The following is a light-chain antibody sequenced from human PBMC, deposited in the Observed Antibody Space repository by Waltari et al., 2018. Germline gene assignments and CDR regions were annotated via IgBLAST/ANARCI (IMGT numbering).Light chain of an antibody. Sequence: DIQMTQSPSSVSAFVGDRVPITCRASQSISNWLAWYQQKPGKAPKLLIYGASDLHSGGPSRFSGSGAGTDFTLTISSLQAEDFATYYCQQVNSFPATFGGGTTVEIK. CDR3: QQVNSFPAT. J-gene: IGKJ4*01. CDR2: GAS. V-gene: IGKV1-12*01. CDR1: QSISNW.